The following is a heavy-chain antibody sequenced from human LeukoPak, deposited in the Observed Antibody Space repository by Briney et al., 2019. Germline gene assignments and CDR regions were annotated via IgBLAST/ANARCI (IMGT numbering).Heavy chain of an antibody. CDR3: VRGDWYFES. D-gene: IGHD2-21*01. V-gene: IGHV3-7*04. Sequence: GSLRLSCATSGFNFSDSRMTWVRQAPGKGLQWVANINRDGTEKHFLDSVEGRFTISRDNAKKSLYLQMSSLRPQDTAVYFCVRGDWYFESWGQGTLVTVPS. CDR2: INRDGTEK. CDR1: GFNFSDSR. J-gene: IGHJ4*02.